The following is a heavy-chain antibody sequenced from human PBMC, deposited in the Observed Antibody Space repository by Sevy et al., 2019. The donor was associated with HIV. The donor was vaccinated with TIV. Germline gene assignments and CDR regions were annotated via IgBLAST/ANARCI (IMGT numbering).Heavy chain of an antibody. CDR3: TTDLEFRGAVAPNY. CDR2: IKSKTDGGTT. CDR1: GFTFSNAW. Sequence: GGSLRLSCAASGFTFSNAWMSWVRQAPGKGLEWVGRIKSKTDGGTTDYAVPVKGRFTISRDDSKNTLYLQMNSLKTEDTAVYYCTTDLEFRGAVAPNYWGQGTLVTVSS. J-gene: IGHJ4*02. V-gene: IGHV3-15*01. D-gene: IGHD3-10*01.